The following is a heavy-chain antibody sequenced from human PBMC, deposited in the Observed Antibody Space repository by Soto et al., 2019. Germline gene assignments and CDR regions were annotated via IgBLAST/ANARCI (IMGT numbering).Heavy chain of an antibody. Sequence: PSETLSLTCTDSGDSIRSYYWTWIRQPPGKGLELIGYIYYSGSTRYNPSLKSRVTISVDMSKNQFSLKLSSVIAADTAVYYCARAYGGFDNGLDVWGQGTAVTVSS. CDR1: GDSIRSYY. J-gene: IGHJ6*02. CDR3: ARAYGGFDNGLDV. CDR2: IYYSGST. V-gene: IGHV4-59*01. D-gene: IGHD5-12*01.